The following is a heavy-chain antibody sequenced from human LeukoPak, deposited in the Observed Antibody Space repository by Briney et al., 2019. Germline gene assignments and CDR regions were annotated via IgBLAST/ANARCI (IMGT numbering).Heavy chain of an antibody. CDR1: GFSFSSYW. J-gene: IGHJ4*02. CDR3: ARPAVAGLRAGGYDY. CDR2: ISSDGSII. V-gene: IGHV3-74*01. Sequence: GGSLRLSCAASGFSFSSYWMHWVRQAPGKGLVWVSCISSDGSIINYADSVKGRFTISRDNAKSTLYLQMNSLRVEDTAVYYCARPAVAGLRAGGYDYWGQGTLVTVSS. D-gene: IGHD6-19*01.